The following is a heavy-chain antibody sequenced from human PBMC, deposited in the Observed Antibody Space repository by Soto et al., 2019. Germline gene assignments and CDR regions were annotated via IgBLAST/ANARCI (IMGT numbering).Heavy chain of an antibody. D-gene: IGHD6-6*01. CDR1: GFTFSSYA. V-gene: IGHV3-30-3*01. Sequence: QVQLVESGGGVVQPGRSLRLSCAASGFTFSSYAMHWVRQAPGKGLEWVAVISYDGSNKYYADSVKGRFTISRDNSKNTLYLQMNSLRAEDTAVYYCASLRSSWSLGWFDPWGQGTPVTVSS. CDR2: ISYDGSNK. J-gene: IGHJ5*02. CDR3: ASLRSSWSLGWFDP.